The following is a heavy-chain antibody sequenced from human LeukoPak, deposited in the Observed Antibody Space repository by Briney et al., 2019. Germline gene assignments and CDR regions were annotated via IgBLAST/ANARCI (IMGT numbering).Heavy chain of an antibody. V-gene: IGHV1-69*13. CDR3: ARGDCYFGISGLKADYSDH. D-gene: IGHD3-22*01. CDR2: IIPIFGTA. J-gene: IGHJ4*01. Sequence: ASVKVSCKTSGGAFSSHAVIWVRQAPGHGLEWMGGIIPIFGTANHAQKFQGRVTITADEFTSTVYMEVKSLRSEDTAIYYCARGDCYFGISGLKADYSDHWGQGTLVSVSS. CDR1: GGAFSSHA.